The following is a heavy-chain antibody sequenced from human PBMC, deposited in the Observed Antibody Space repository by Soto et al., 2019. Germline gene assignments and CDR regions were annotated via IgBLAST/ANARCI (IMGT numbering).Heavy chain of an antibody. D-gene: IGHD2-2*03. J-gene: IGHJ6*02. V-gene: IGHV4-59*08. CDR2: MGYSGYT. Sequence: SETLSLTCTFSFGPISSYYCSWFRQPPGQGLEWIGYMGYSGYTSYNPSLRSRVSISLDTSKNQFSLKLSSVTAADTALYYCARLNGYCVSTSCHGYYGMDVWGQGTTVTVSS. CDR3: ARLNGYCVSTSCHGYYGMDV. CDR1: FGPISSYY.